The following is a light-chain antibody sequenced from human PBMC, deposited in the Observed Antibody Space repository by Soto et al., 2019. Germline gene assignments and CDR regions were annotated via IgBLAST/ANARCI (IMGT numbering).Light chain of an antibody. J-gene: IGKJ4*01. CDR3: QQRSNWPLT. Sequence: EIVLTQSPTTLSLSPEERATLSCRASQILTHYLNWYQQKPGQAPRLLIYEVSNRATGIPARFSGSGSGTDFTLTISSLEPEDFAVYYCQQRSNWPLTFGGGTKVEVK. V-gene: IGKV3-11*01. CDR2: EVS. CDR1: QILTHY.